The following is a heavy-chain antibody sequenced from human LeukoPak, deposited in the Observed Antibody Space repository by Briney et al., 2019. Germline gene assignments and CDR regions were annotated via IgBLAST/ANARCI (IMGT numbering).Heavy chain of an antibody. CDR2: IHDGGST. CDR3: ARDSPKRYSGSYFDY. Sequence: SETLSLTCTVSGGSISSGGYYWSWIRQPPGKGLEWIGFIHDGGSTSYNSSLKSRVAISVDRSKNQFSLTLSSVTAADTAIYYCARDSPKRYSGSYFDYWGQGSLVTVSS. CDR1: GGSISSGGYY. J-gene: IGHJ4*02. D-gene: IGHD1-26*01. V-gene: IGHV4-30-2*01.